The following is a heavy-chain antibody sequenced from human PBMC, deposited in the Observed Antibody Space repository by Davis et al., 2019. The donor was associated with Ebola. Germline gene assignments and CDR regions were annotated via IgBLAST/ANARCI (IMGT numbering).Heavy chain of an antibody. CDR1: GYTFTNYG. J-gene: IGHJ6*02. CDR2: ISTYYDNT. CDR3: ARGGITVTVVPRDYYYGLDV. D-gene: IGHD3-22*01. V-gene: IGHV1-18*01. Sequence: ASVKVSCKASGYTFTNYGINWVRQTPGQGLEWMGWISTYYDNTNYVQKFQGRVILTTDTSTSTAYMELRSLGYDDTAVYYCARGGITVTVVPRDYYYGLDVWGQGTTVTVSS.